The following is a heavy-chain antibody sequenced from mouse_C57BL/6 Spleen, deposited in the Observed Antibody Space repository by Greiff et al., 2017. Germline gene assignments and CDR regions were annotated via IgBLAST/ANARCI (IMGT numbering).Heavy chain of an antibody. CDR1: GYSITSGYY. J-gene: IGHJ2*01. V-gene: IGHV3-6*01. CDR2: ISYDGSN. Sequence: EVKLQESGPGLVKPSQSLSLTCSVTGYSITSGYYWNWIRQFPGNKLEWMGYISYDGSNNYNPSLKNRIPITRDTSKNQFFLKLNSVTTEDTATYYCARGLGPFDYWGQGTTLTVSS. CDR3: ARGLGPFDY. D-gene: IGHD4-1*01.